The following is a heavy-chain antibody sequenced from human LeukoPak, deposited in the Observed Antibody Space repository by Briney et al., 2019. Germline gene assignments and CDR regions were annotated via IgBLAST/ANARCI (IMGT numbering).Heavy chain of an antibody. CDR1: GGTFSSYA. CDR3: ARGLAGTTFHDAFDI. Sequence: ASVKVSCKASGGTFSSYAISWVRQAPGQGLEWMGGIIPIFGTANYAQKFQGRVTITTDESTSTAYMELSSLRSEDTAVYYCARGLAGTTFHDAFDIWGQGTMVTVSS. CDR2: IIPIFGTA. D-gene: IGHD1-1*01. V-gene: IGHV1-69*05. J-gene: IGHJ3*02.